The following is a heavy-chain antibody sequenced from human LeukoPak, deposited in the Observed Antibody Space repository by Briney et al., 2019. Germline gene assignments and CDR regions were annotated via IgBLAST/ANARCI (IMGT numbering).Heavy chain of an antibody. CDR3: ARGGITGTDAEYYYYYMDV. CDR2: MNPNTGHT. Sequence: ASVKVSCKTSGYTFTRYDINWVRQATGQRLEWMGWMNPNTGHTAYAPKFQGRVTFTRNTSVSTAYMELSEDTAVYFCARGGITGTDAEYYYYYMDVWGKGTTVTVSS. CDR1: GYTFTRYD. D-gene: IGHD1-7*01. J-gene: IGHJ6*03. V-gene: IGHV1-8*03.